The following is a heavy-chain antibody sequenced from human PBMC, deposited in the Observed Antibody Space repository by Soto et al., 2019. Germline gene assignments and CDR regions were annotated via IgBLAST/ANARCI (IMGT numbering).Heavy chain of an antibody. V-gene: IGHV3-74*01. Sequence: GGSLRLSCAASGFTFGPYWMYWVRQGPGKGLVWVSRINSDGSSTTYADSVKGRFTISRDNAKNTLYLQMNSLRVEDTAIYYCARVQSGSGGTWGQGTLVTVSS. CDR1: GFTFGPYW. J-gene: IGHJ5*02. CDR2: INSDGSST. CDR3: ARVQSGSGGT. D-gene: IGHD1-26*01.